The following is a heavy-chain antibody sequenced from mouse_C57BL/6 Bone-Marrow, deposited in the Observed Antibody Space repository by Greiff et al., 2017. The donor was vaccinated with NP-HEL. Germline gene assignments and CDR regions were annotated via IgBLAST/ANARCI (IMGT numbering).Heavy chain of an antibody. D-gene: IGHD1-1*01. CDR2: IYPGSGST. V-gene: IGHV1-55*01. CDR3: ARNYYGSPFFDY. J-gene: IGHJ2*01. CDR1: GYTFTSYW. Sequence: VQLQQPGAELVKPGASVKMSCKASGYTFTSYWITWVKQRPGQGLEWIGDIYPGSGSTNYNEKFKSKATLTVDTSSSTAYMQLSSLTSEDSAVYYCARNYYGSPFFDYWGQGTTLTVSS.